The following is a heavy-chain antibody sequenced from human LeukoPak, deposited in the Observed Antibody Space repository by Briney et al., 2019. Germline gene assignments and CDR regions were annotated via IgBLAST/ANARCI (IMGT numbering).Heavy chain of an antibody. V-gene: IGHV4-34*01. CDR3: AREGSGRDAFDI. J-gene: IGHJ3*02. CDR2: INHSGST. D-gene: IGHD1-14*01. CDR1: GGSFSGYY. Sequence: SETLSLTCAVYGGSFSGYYWSWIRQPPGKGLEWIGEINHSGSTNYNPSLKSRVTMSVDTSKNQFSLKLSSVTAADTAVYYCAREGSGRDAFDIWGQGTMVTVSS.